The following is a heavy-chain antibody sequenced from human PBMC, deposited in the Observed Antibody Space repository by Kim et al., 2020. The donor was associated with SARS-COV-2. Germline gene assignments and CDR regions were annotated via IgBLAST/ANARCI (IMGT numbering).Heavy chain of an antibody. J-gene: IGHJ5*02. CDR1: GYTFTSYG. D-gene: IGHD6-19*01. CDR2: ISAYNGNT. V-gene: IGHV1-18*04. CDR3: ARLKLLSGWSSGGFDP. Sequence: ASVKVSCKASGYTFTSYGISWVRQAPGQGLEWMGWISAYNGNTNYAQKLQGRVTMTTDTSTSTAYMELRSLRSDDTAVYYCARLKLLSGWSSGGFDPWGQGTLVTVSS.